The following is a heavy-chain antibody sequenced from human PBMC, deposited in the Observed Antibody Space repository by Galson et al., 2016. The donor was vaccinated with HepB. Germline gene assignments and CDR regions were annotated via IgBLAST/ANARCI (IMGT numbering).Heavy chain of an antibody. V-gene: IGHV3-23*01. Sequence: SLRLSCAASGFVFSSYGIHWVRQAPGKGLEWVSSIGGSGGGTYYADSVKGRFTISRDNFRDTLYLHMNSLRAEDTAVYYCAKMPDAVVEPATFDYWGQGTLVTVSS. CDR3: AKMPDAVVEPATFDY. CDR1: GFVFSSYG. D-gene: IGHD2-2*01. CDR2: IGGSGGGT. J-gene: IGHJ4*02.